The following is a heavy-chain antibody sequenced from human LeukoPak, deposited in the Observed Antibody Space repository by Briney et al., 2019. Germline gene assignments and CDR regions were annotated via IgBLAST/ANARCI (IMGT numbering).Heavy chain of an antibody. J-gene: IGHJ4*02. CDR1: EYSFTTYR. CDR2: IYPGDSET. Sequence: GESLKISCKGSEYSFTTYRIAWVRPMPGKGLEWMGIIYPGDSETRYSPSFQGQVTISADKSISTAYLQWSSLKASDTAMYYCARRHYGYDYWGQGTLVTVSS. CDR3: ARRHYGYDY. D-gene: IGHD3-16*01. V-gene: IGHV5-51*01.